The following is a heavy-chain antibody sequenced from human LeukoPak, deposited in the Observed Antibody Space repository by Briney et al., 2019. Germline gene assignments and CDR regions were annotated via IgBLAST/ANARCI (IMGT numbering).Heavy chain of an antibody. CDR3: ARGVDTAMVRVYYFDY. CDR2: ISYDGSNE. V-gene: IGHV3-30*03. J-gene: IGHJ4*02. CDR1: GFTFSSYA. Sequence: GGSLRLSCAAPGFTFSSYALHWVRQAPGKGLEWVAAISYDGSNEYYADSVKGRFTISRDNSKNTLDLQMNSLRSDDTAVYYCARGVDTAMVRVYYFDYWGQGTLVTVSS. D-gene: IGHD5-18*01.